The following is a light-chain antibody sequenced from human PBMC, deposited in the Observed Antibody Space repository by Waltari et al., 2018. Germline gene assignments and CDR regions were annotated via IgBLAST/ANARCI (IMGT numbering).Light chain of an antibody. Sequence: QSVVTRPPSASGTPGQRVTISCSGGTSNIRSNVVQWYQQLPGMAPKVLIYYNHLRPSGVPDRFSGSKSGTSASLAISGLQSDDEAVYYCATWDDSLKGPVFGGGTKLTVL. J-gene: IGLJ2*01. CDR3: ATWDDSLKGPV. CDR1: TSNIRSNV. V-gene: IGLV1-44*01. CDR2: YNH.